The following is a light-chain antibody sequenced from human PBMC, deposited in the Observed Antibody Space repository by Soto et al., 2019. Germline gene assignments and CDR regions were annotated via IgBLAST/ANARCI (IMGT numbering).Light chain of an antibody. CDR2: AAS. J-gene: IGKJ1*01. CDR1: QGISNY. V-gene: IGKV1-27*01. Sequence: DIQMTQSPSSLSASVGDRVTITCRASQGISNYLAWYQQKPGKVPKLLIYAASTLHSGVPSRFSGSGSGTDFTLTISSLPPEDVATYYCQKYNSASWTFGQGTKVEIK. CDR3: QKYNSASWT.